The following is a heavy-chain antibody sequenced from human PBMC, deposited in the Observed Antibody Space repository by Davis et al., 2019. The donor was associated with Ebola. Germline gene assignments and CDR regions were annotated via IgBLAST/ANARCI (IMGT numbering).Heavy chain of an antibody. J-gene: IGHJ6*02. Sequence: PGGSLRLSCAASGFTFSSYGMHWVRQAPGKGLEWVAVISYDGSHKYYADSVKGRFTISRDNSKNTLYLQMNSLRAEDTAVYYCAKDLGDTGNYYYYGMDVWGQGTTVTVSS. V-gene: IGHV3-30*18. CDR1: GFTFSSYG. CDR2: ISYDGSHK. CDR3: AKDLGDTGNYYYYGMDV. D-gene: IGHD5-18*01.